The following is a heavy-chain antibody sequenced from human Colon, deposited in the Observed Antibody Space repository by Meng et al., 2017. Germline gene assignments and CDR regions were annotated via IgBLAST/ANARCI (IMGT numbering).Heavy chain of an antibody. V-gene: IGHV4-4*02. CDR2: IDHTGNT. CDR1: GGSISSGDW. J-gene: IGHJ5*02. CDR3: ARVGPGELPNFFDP. Sequence: VQLQESGPVVVKPSGTLSLPCAVSGGSISSGDWWSWVRQPPGKGLEWIAEIDHTGNTNYNPSLKSRVTISVDKSKNQFSLKLSFMTAADTAVYYCARVGPGELPNFFDPWGQGTLVTVAS. D-gene: IGHD1-7*01.